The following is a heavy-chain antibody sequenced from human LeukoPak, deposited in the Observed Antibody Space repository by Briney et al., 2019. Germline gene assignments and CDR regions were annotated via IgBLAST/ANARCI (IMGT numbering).Heavy chain of an antibody. D-gene: IGHD3-22*01. CDR1: GFAFSDYS. CDR3: AKDFPHYYEVPHGMDV. Sequence: GGSLRLSCAASGFAFSDYSMNWVRQAPGKGLEWIAYISVRAAAIYYGDSVEGRFTISRDDAKNSLYLQMNGLRVEDTAIYYCAKDFPHYYEVPHGMDVWGQGTTVTV. CDR2: ISVRAAAI. V-gene: IGHV3-48*04. J-gene: IGHJ6*02.